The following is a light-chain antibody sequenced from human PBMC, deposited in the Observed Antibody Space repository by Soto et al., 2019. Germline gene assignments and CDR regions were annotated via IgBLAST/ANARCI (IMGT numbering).Light chain of an antibody. J-gene: IGLJ3*02. V-gene: IGLV2-8*01. Sequence: QSALTQPPSASGSPGQSVTISCTGSSSDIGGYNYVSWFQQHPGKAPKLMIYEVSKRPSGVPDRFSGSKSGNTASLTVSGLQAEDEADYYCISYAGIGGVFGGGTKLTVL. CDR2: EVS. CDR1: SSDIGGYNY. CDR3: ISYAGIGGV.